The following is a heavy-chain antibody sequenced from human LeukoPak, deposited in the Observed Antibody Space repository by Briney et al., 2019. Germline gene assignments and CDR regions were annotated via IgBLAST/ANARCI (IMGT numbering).Heavy chain of an antibody. CDR3: ARRGGVVPAAHVYYYYYMDV. Sequence: SETLSLTCAVYGGSFSGYYWSWIRQPPGKGLEWIGEINHSGSTNYNPSLKSRVTISVDTSKNQFFLKLSSVTAADTAVYYCARRGGVVPAAHVYYYYYMDVWGKGTTVTVSS. D-gene: IGHD2-2*01. V-gene: IGHV4-34*01. CDR1: GGSFSGYY. J-gene: IGHJ6*03. CDR2: INHSGST.